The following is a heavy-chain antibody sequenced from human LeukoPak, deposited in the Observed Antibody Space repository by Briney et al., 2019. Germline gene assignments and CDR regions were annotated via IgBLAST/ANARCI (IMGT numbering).Heavy chain of an antibody. CDR2: INPNSGGT. CDR3: ARALPPRPYYYYYMDV. CDR1: GYTCTGYY. Sequence: EATLKVSCKAPGYTCTGYYMHWVRQAPGQGLEWMVWINPNSGGTNYAQKFQGRVTMTRDTSISTAYMELSRLRSDDTAVYYCARALPPRPYYYYYMDVWGKGTTVTVSS. V-gene: IGHV1-2*02. J-gene: IGHJ6*03.